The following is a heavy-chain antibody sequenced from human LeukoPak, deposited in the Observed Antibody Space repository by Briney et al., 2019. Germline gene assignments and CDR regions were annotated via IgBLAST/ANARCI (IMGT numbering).Heavy chain of an antibody. CDR2: IRSKANSYAT. Sequence: PGGSLRLSCAASGFTFSGSAMHWVRQASGKGLEWVGRIRSKANSYATAYAASVKGRFTIFRDDSKNTAYLQMNSLKTEDTAVYYCTRLAAAGTGDWGQGTLVTVSS. J-gene: IGHJ4*02. CDR1: GFTFSGSA. V-gene: IGHV3-73*01. D-gene: IGHD6-13*01. CDR3: TRLAAAGTGD.